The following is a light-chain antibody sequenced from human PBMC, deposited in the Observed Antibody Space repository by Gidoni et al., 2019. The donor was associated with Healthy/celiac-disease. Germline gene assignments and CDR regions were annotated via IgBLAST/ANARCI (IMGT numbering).Light chain of an antibody. CDR1: QRVISSY. CDR2: EAS. Sequence: EIVFTQSPATLSLSPGERATLSCGASQRVISSYLAWYQQTPGLAPRLLIYEASSRATGIPDRFSGSGSGTDFTLTISRLEPEDFAVYYCQQYGSSHLTFGGGTKVEIK. V-gene: IGKV3D-20*01. CDR3: QQYGSSHLT. J-gene: IGKJ4*01.